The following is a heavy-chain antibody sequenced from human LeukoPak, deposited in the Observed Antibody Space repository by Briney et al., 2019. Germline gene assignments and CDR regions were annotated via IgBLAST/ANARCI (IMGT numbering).Heavy chain of an antibody. CDR1: GYTFTSYD. V-gene: IGHV1-18*01. D-gene: IGHD4/OR15-4a*01. J-gene: IGHJ4*02. CDR2: ISAYNGNT. CDR3: ARDEGTISLVPGDY. Sequence: GASVKVSCKASGYTFTSYDINWVRQATGQGLEWMGWISAYNGNTNYAQKLQGRVTMTTDTSTSTAYMELRSLRSDDTAVYYCARDEGTISLVPGDYWGQGTLVTVSS.